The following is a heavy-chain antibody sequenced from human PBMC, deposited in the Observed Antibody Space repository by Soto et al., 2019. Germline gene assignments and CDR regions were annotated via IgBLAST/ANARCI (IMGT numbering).Heavy chain of an antibody. J-gene: IGHJ6*01. Sequence: PSETLSLTCTVSGGSISSYYWGWIRQPPGKGLEWIGSIYHSGSTYYNASLKSRVTISVDTSKNQFSLKLTSVTDADTAVYYCASGIDFCYAMDVWGQGTTVTVSS. CDR1: GGSISSYY. CDR2: IYHSGST. CDR3: ASGIDFCYAMDV. V-gene: IGHV4-38-2*02.